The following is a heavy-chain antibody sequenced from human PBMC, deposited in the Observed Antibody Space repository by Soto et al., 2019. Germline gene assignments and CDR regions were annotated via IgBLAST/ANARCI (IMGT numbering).Heavy chain of an antibody. V-gene: IGHV3-53*04. D-gene: IGHD3-10*01. CDR3: ARDTGSYGPTGNYYYYMDV. J-gene: IGHJ6*03. CDR1: GFTVSSNY. CDR2: IYSGGST. Sequence: GGSLRLSCAASGFTVSSNYMSWVRQAPGKGLEWVSVIYSGGSTYYADSVKGRFTISRHNSKNTLYLQMNSLRAEDTAVYYCARDTGSYGPTGNYYYYMDVWGKGTTVTVSS.